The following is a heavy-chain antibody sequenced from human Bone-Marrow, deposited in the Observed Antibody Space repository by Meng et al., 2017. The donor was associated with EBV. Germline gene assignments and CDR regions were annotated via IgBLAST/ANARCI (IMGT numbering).Heavy chain of an antibody. CDR1: GGSFSGYY. Sequence: QGQLQQWGPGLLKPWETPSLTCAVYGGSFSGYYWSWIRQPPGKGLEWIREINHSGSTNYNPSLKSRVTISVDTSKNQFSLKLSSVTAADTAVYYCASQIKYGDYDEGGFDYWGQGTLVTVSS. D-gene: IGHD4-17*01. V-gene: IGHV4-34*01. J-gene: IGHJ4*02. CDR2: INHSGST. CDR3: ASQIKYGDYDEGGFDY.